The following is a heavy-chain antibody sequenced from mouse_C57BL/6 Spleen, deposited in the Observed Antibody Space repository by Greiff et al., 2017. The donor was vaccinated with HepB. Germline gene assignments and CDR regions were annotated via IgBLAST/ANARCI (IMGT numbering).Heavy chain of an antibody. Sequence: VQLQQPGAELVKPGASVKMSCKASGYTFTSYWITWVKQRPGQGLEWIGDIYPGSGSTNYNEKFKSKATLTVDTSSSAAYMQLSSLISEDSAVYYCARGRPHDYDGAYWGQGTLVTVSA. CDR3: ARGRPHDYDGAY. J-gene: IGHJ3*01. CDR2: IYPGSGST. V-gene: IGHV1-55*01. D-gene: IGHD2-4*01. CDR1: GYTFTSYW.